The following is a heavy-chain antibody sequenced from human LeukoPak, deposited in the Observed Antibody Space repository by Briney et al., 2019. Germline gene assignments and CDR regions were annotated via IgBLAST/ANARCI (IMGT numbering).Heavy chain of an antibody. J-gene: IGHJ6*02. CDR3: AGDYHDFWSLPTNGMDV. CDR1: GFTFSSYS. D-gene: IGHD3-3*01. V-gene: IGHV3-48*01. CDR2: IDTSSATI. Sequence: GGSLRLSCAASGFTFSSYSMNWVRQAPGKGLEWISYIDTSSATIYYVDSVKGRFTISRDNAKNSLFLQMNSLRAEDTAVYYCAGDYHDFWSLPTNGMDVWGQGTTVTVSS.